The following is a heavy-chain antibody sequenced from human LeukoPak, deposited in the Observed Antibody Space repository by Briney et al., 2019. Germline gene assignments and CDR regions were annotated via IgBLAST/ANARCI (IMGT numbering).Heavy chain of an antibody. J-gene: IGHJ3*02. CDR2: INPNSGGT. Sequence: ASVKVSCKASGYTFTGYYMHWVRQAPGQGLEWMGWINPNSGGTNYAQKFQGKVTMTRDTSISTAYMELSRLRSDDTAVYYCARVRRIVATMRAFDIWGQGTMVTVSS. V-gene: IGHV1-2*02. CDR1: GYTFTGYY. D-gene: IGHD5-12*01. CDR3: ARVRRIVATMRAFDI.